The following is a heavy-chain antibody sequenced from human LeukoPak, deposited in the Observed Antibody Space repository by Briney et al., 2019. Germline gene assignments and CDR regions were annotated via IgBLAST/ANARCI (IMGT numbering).Heavy chain of an antibody. D-gene: IGHD2-21*02. J-gene: IGHJ5*02. CDR3: ARHYWDRVTASNTWFDP. CDR1: RYTFTCYW. Sequence: GESLKISLKGSRYTFTCYWIGWVRQMPGKGLEWMGIIYPDDSDTRYSPSFQGQVTISADKSISTAYLQWSSLQASDTAMYYCARHYWDRVTASNTWFDPWGQGTLVTVSS. CDR2: IYPDDSDT. V-gene: IGHV5-51*01.